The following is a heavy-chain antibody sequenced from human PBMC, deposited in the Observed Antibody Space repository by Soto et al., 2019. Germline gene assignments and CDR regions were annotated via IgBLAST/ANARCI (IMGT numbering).Heavy chain of an antibody. D-gene: IGHD1-7*01. Sequence: GGSLRLSCAASGFTFTNYRIHWVRQAPGKGLVWVARINSDGTRINYADSVKGRFTISRDNAKNTVFLQMNSLRDEDSAVYFCARAGDWNYVQDFWGQGTLVTVSS. CDR1: GFTFTNYR. CDR3: ARAGDWNYVQDF. J-gene: IGHJ4*02. CDR2: INSDGTRI. V-gene: IGHV3-74*01.